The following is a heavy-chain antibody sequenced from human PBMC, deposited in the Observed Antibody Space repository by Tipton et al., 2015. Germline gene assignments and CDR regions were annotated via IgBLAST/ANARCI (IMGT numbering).Heavy chain of an antibody. CDR2: IYSGGST. CDR1: GFTFKNAW. Sequence: SLRLSCVGSGFTFKNAWMTWVRQAPGKGLEWVSIIYSGGSTYYTDSVNGRFTISRDNSKNTLHLQMNSLRAEDTAVYYCAKDLSMFRGITIPHYYGLDVWGQGTTVTVSS. CDR3: AKDLSMFRGITIPHYYGLDV. J-gene: IGHJ6*02. D-gene: IGHD3-10*01. V-gene: IGHV3-53*01.